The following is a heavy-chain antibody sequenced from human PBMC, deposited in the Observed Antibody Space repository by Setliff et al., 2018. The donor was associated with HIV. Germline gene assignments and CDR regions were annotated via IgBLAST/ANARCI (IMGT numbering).Heavy chain of an antibody. V-gene: IGHV1-69*05. CDR3: ARGGSDWGAFDI. CDR1: GGTFSSYA. D-gene: IGHD7-27*01. CDR2: IIPMFGTA. Sequence: SVKVSCKASGGTFSSYAISWVRQAPGQGLEWMGGIIPMFGTANYAQKFQGRVTITTDESTSTAYMELSSLRSEDTAVYYCARGGSDWGAFDIWGQGTMVTVS. J-gene: IGHJ3*02.